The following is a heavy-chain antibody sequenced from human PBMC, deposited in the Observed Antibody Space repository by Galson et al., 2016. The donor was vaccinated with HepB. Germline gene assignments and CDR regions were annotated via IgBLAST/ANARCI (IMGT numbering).Heavy chain of an antibody. CDR3: AREPVRLDDLLTGPPKNPDY. V-gene: IGHV3-48*03. J-gene: IGHJ4*02. Sequence: LRLSCEASGFTFSRYEMNWVRQAPGKGLAWVSYISSSGTTMYYADSVKGRFTISRDNAKNSLYLQMNSLRAEDTAVYYCAREPVRLDDLLTGPPKNPDYWGQGTLVTVSS. CDR2: ISSSGTTM. CDR1: GFTFSRYE. D-gene: IGHD3-9*01.